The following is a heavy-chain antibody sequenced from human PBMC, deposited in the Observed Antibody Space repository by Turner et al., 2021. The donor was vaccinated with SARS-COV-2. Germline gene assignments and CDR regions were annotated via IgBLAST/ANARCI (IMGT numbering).Heavy chain of an antibody. CDR3: ARDGGDQSGGAFDI. CDR2: INSTGYII. D-gene: IGHD2-21*01. Sequence: HLVESGGGLVKPGGSLTLSCVASGFSLSDYYMSWVRQAPGKGLEWLSYINSTGYIINSADSVKCRFTVSRDNAKNSLSLVMDSLRAEDTAVYYCARDGGDQSGGAFDIWGQGTMVTVSS. J-gene: IGHJ3*02. CDR1: GFSLSDYY. V-gene: IGHV3-11*04.